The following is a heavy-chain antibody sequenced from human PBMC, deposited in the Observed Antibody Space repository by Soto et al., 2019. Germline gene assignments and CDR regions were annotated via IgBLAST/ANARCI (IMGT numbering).Heavy chain of an antibody. Sequence: PGESLKISCKGSGYRFSSYWIVWVRQMPGKGLEWMGIIYPNDSWVKYNPSVQGQVTMSVDRSISTAYLQWSSLRAADTAVYSCARGNVENWFGPWGQGTPVTVSS. V-gene: IGHV5-51*01. CDR1: GYRFSSYW. CDR3: ARGNVENWFGP. J-gene: IGHJ5*02. CDR2: IYPNDSWV.